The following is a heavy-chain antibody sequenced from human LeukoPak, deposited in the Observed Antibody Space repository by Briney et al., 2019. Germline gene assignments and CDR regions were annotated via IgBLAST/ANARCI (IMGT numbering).Heavy chain of an antibody. V-gene: IGHV3-21*01. CDR2: ISSSSSYI. Sequence: GGSLRLSCAASGFTFSSYGMTWVRQAPGKGLEWVSSISSSSSYIYYADSVKGRFTISRDNAKNSLYLQMNSLRAEDTAVYYCAREDATWIQGVDYWGQGTLVTVSS. J-gene: IGHJ4*02. D-gene: IGHD5-18*01. CDR1: GFTFSSYG. CDR3: AREDATWIQGVDY.